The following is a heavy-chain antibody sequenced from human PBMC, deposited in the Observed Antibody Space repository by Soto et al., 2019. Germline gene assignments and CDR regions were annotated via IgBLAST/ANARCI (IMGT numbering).Heavy chain of an antibody. CDR3: ARDDYRRISPTNFFDS. J-gene: IGHJ4*02. CDR2: IDPKSGVT. CDR1: GYNFIDRH. Sequence: APVKVSCTASGYNFIDRHIHWVRQAPGQGLEWLGWIDPKSGVTDFAQKFRGRVAMTRDTSTTTAYMEVTRLTSEDTAVYYCARDDYRRISPTNFFDSWGQGTLVTVSS. V-gene: IGHV1-2*02. D-gene: IGHD3-16*02.